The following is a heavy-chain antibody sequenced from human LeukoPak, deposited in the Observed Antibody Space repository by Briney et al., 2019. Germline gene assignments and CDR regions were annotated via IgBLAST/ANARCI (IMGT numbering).Heavy chain of an antibody. J-gene: IGHJ4*02. D-gene: IGHD2-15*01. V-gene: IGHV3-74*01. Sequence: GGSLRLSRAASGFTFSTYWMHWVRQAPGKGLVWVSRINSDESSTTYADSVKGRFTISRDNAKNTLYLQMNSLRAEDTAVYYCAKSRRAYCSGGSCFGLWDYWGQGTLVTVSS. CDR2: INSDESST. CDR3: AKSRRAYCSGGSCFGLWDY. CDR1: GFTFSTYW.